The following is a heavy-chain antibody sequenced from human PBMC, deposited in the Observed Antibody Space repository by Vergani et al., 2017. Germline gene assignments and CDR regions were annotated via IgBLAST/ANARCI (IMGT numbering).Heavy chain of an antibody. Sequence: QVQLVQSGSELKKPGASVKVSCKASGYTFTRYAMNWVRQAPGQGLEWMGWINTISGNPTYAQGFTGRFVFSLDTSVSTAYLQISSLPAADTAVYYCATKNGGNDETMGYWGQGTLVTVSS. V-gene: IGHV7-4-1*02. CDR3: ATKNGGNDETMGY. D-gene: IGHD4-23*01. J-gene: IGHJ4*02. CDR1: GYTFTRYA. CDR2: INTISGNP.